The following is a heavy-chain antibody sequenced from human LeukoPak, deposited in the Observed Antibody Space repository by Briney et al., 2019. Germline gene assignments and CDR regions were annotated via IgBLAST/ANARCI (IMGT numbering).Heavy chain of an antibody. CDR2: ISGSGGST. CDR1: GFTFSSYA. J-gene: IGHJ5*02. CDR3: AKDLGGVVTYNWFDP. V-gene: IGHV3-23*01. D-gene: IGHD2-21*02. Sequence: GGSLRLSCAASGFTFSSYAMSWVRQAPGKGLEWVSAISGSGGSTYYADSVKGRFTISRDNSKNTLYLQMSSLRAEDTAVYYCAKDLGGVVTYNWFDPWGQGTLVTVSS.